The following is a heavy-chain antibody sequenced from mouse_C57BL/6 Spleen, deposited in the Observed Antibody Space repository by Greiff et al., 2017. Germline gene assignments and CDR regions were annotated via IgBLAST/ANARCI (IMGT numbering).Heavy chain of an antibody. Sequence: VQLQQPGAELVRPGSSVKLSCKASGYTFTSYWLHWVKQRPIQGLEWIGNIDPSDSETHYNQKFKDKATLTVDKSSSTGYMQLSSLTSEDSAVYYCARLEDGSYYAMDYWGQGTSVTVSS. V-gene: IGHV1-52*01. CDR3: ARLEDGSYYAMDY. J-gene: IGHJ4*01. CDR2: IDPSDSET. CDR1: GYTFTSYW. D-gene: IGHD2-3*01.